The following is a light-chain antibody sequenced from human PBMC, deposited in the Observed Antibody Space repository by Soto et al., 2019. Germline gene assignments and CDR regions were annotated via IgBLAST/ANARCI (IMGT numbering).Light chain of an antibody. CDR3: HCYIAHQLT. CDR1: QSCRNS. Sequence: DLQMTQSPSTLSASVGDRVTITCRASQSCRNSLAWYQQKAGKAPTLLIYDASTLQSGVPSRLIGSETGTKFSLAISSLLPEDFRTYYCHCYIAHQLTFGRGTKVEIK. J-gene: IGKJ1*01. CDR2: DAS. V-gene: IGKV1-5*01.